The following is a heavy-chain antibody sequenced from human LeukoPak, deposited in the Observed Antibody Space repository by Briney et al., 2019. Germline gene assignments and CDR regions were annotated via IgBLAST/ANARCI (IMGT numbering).Heavy chain of an antibody. CDR3: ARDYCGGDCYYYFGMHV. CDR1: GGSVSSRSYY. J-gene: IGHJ6*02. Sequence: SETLSLTCTVSGGSVSSRSYYWSWIRQPPGKGLEWIGYIFSSGATKYNPSLKSRVTISIDTSRNQFSLKLRSVTAADTAVYYCARDYCGGDCYYYFGMHVWGQGTAVTVSS. V-gene: IGHV4-61*01. D-gene: IGHD2-21*02. CDR2: IFSSGAT.